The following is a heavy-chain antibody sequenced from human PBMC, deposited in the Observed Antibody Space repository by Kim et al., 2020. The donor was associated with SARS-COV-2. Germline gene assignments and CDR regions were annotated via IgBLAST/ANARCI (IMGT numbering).Heavy chain of an antibody. Sequence: GGSLRLSCAASGFTFSSYEMNWVRQAPGKGLEWVSYISSSGSTIYYADSVKGRFTISRANAKNSLYLQMNSLRAEDTAVYYCARDLRYFDSAPFDPWGQGTLVTVSS. J-gene: IGHJ5*02. CDR3: ARDLRYFDSAPFDP. D-gene: IGHD3-9*01. CDR2: ISSSGSTI. V-gene: IGHV3-48*03. CDR1: GFTFSSYE.